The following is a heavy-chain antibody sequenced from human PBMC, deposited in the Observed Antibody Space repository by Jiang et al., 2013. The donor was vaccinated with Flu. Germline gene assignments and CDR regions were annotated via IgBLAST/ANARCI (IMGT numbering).Heavy chain of an antibody. CDR3: TTGWRPPRYYYYGMDV. Sequence: QLVESGGGLVKPGGSLRLSCAASGFTFSNAWMSWVRQAPGKGLEWVGRIKSKTDGGTTDYAAPVKGRFTISRDDSKNTLYLQMNSLKTEDTAVYYCTTGWRPPRYYYYGMDVWGKGTTVTVSS. J-gene: IGHJ6*04. V-gene: IGHV3-15*01. CDR1: GFTFSNAW. CDR2: IKSKTDGGTT. D-gene: IGHD2-15*01.